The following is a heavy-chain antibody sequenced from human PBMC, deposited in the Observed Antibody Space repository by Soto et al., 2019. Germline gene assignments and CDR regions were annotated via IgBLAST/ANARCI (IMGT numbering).Heavy chain of an antibody. Sequence: GGSLRLSCAASGFTFTNAWMNWVRQAPGKGLEWVGHIKSKADGGTTDYAAPVTGRFTISRDDSKNTLYLQMNSLQTEDTAVYYCATVGHYYLLFDPWGQGTLVTSPQ. J-gene: IGHJ5*02. CDR3: ATVGHYYLLFDP. V-gene: IGHV3-15*07. CDR1: GFTFTNAW. D-gene: IGHD3-22*01. CDR2: IKSKADGGTT.